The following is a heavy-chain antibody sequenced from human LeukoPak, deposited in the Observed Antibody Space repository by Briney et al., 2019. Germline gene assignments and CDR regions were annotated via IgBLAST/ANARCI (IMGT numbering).Heavy chain of an antibody. CDR1: GFTFSDYY. J-gene: IGHJ4*02. V-gene: IGHV3-11*01. CDR2: ISSSGSTI. Sequence: GGSLRLSGAASGFTFSDYYMSWIRQAPGKGLEWVSYISSSGSTIYYADSVKGRFTISRDNAKNSLYLQMNSLRAEDTAVYYCAKGGKWDVTPFDYWGQGTLVTVSS. CDR3: AKGGKWDVTPFDY. D-gene: IGHD1-26*01.